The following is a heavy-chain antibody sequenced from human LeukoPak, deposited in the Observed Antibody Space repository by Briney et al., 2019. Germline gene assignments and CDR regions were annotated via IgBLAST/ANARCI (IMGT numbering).Heavy chain of an antibody. J-gene: IGHJ4*02. V-gene: IGHV3-9*01. CDR2: ISWNSGTI. Sequence: AGGSLRLSCAASGFTFDDYAMHWVRQAPGKGLEWVSGISWNSGTIDYADSVKGRFTISRDNAKNALYLQMNTLRAEDTGLYYCTRVRCISAICPSRPLDYWGEGTPVTVSS. D-gene: IGHD1-26*01. CDR1: GFTFDDYA. CDR3: TRVRCISAICPSRPLDY.